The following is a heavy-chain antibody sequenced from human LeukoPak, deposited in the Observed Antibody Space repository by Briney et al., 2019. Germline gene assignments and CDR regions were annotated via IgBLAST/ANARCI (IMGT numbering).Heavy chain of an antibody. V-gene: IGHV1-18*01. CDR2: ISAYNGNT. CDR1: GYTFTSYG. J-gene: IGHJ4*02. CDR3: ARDRATIFGVVSPFDY. Sequence: ASVKVSCKASGYTFTSYGISWVGQAPGQGLEWMGWISAYNGNTNYAQKLQGRVTMTTDTSTSTAYMELRSLRSDDTAVYYCARDRATIFGVVSPFDYWGQGTLVTVSS. D-gene: IGHD3-3*01.